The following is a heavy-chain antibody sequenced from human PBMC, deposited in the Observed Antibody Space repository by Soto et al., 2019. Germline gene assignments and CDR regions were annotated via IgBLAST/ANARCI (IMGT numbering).Heavy chain of an antibody. D-gene: IGHD6-19*01. V-gene: IGHV3-30*18. CDR3: AKAQRVAGSHGLDA. CDR2: ISYDGSNE. CDR1: GFTFSSYG. Sequence: QMHLVESGGGVVQPGRSLRLSCAASGFTFSSYGMHWVRQAPGKGLDWVAVISYDGSNEHFAGSVRGRFTISRDNSKNTLYLQMNRLRPEDTAVYYCAKAQRVAGSHGLDAWGQGTTVIVSS. J-gene: IGHJ6*02.